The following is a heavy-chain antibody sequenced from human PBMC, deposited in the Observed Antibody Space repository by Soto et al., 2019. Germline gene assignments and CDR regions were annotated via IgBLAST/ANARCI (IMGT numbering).Heavy chain of an antibody. V-gene: IGHV3-23*01. CDR3: AKGAVSFNGEGDWFDP. D-gene: IGHD3-10*01. Sequence: ELQLLESGGGLVQPGGSLRLSCTASEFTFRNYAMTWVRQAPGKGLEWVSSIDGSTGGAYYSDSVKGRFTVSRDDSQKTLYLQMRSLRIDDTAVYYWAKGAVSFNGEGDWFDPWGQGNLVTVSS. CDR2: IDGSTGGA. J-gene: IGHJ5*02. CDR1: EFTFRNYA.